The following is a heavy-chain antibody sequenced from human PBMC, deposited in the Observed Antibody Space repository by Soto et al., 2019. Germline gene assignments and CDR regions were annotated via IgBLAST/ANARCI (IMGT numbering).Heavy chain of an antibody. CDR3: ARVVPGAEAWFGP. D-gene: IGHD2-2*01. V-gene: IGHV1-18*01. Sequence: GASVKFSCKTSGYTFSNYGITWVRQAPGQPLECLGWISLYSDGTNYAQKFQGRVSMTTXTXXTXXXMXLXXLRXAXTAVYYCARVVPGAEAWFGPRGPRTLVTVSS. J-gene: IGHJ5*02. CDR1: GYTFSNYG. CDR2: ISLYSDGT.